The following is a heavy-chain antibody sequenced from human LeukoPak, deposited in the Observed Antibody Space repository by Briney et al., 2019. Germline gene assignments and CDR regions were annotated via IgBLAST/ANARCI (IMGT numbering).Heavy chain of an antibody. D-gene: IGHD1-26*01. CDR2: ISSSGGST. V-gene: IGHV3-23*01. CDR1: GLTFSGHA. CDR3: ATRPPSETYYAVFDY. Sequence: GGSLRLSCAASGLTFSGHAMTWVRQPPGKGLEWVSGISSSGGSTYYADSVKGRFTISRDNSKNTVFLQMNGLRTDDTAVYYCATRPPSETYYAVFDYWGQGTLVAVSS. J-gene: IGHJ4*02.